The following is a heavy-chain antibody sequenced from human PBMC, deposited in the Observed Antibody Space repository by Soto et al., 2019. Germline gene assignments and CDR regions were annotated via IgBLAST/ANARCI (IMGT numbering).Heavy chain of an antibody. Sequence: QVQLQQWGAGLLKPSETLSLTCAVYGGSFSGYYWSWIRQPPGKGLEWIGEINHSGSTNYNPSLKSRVTRSVDTSKNQFSLKLSSVTAAETAVYYCARGTSSIWYRSLLWFDPWGQGSLVTVAS. V-gene: IGHV4-34*01. D-gene: IGHD6-13*01. CDR1: GGSFSGYY. CDR3: ARGTSSIWYRSLLWFDP. CDR2: INHSGST. J-gene: IGHJ5*02.